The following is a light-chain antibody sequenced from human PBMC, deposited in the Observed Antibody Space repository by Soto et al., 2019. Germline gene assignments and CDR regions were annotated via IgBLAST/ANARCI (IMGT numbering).Light chain of an antibody. CDR1: SSDDGGYNY. J-gene: IGLJ1*01. CDR2: DVS. Sequence: QSVLTQPASVSGSPGQSITISCTGTSSDDGGYNYVSWYQQHPGKAPKLMIYDVSNRPSGVSNRFSGSKSGNTASLTISGLQAEDEADYYCSPYTRSSTPYVFGTGNKVTV. V-gene: IGLV2-14*01. CDR3: SPYTRSSTPYV.